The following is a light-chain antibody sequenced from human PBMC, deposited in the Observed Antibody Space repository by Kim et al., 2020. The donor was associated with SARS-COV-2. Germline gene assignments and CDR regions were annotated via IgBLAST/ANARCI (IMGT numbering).Light chain of an antibody. CDR2: DAS. CDR3: QQRSNWPLT. V-gene: IGKV3-11*01. J-gene: IGKJ4*01. CDR1: QSVTTY. Sequence: LYPGERATLSCRASQSVTTYLAWYQQKPGQAPRLLIYDASNRATGIPARFSGSGSGTDFTLTISSLESEDFAVYYCQQRSNWPLTFGGGTKVEIK.